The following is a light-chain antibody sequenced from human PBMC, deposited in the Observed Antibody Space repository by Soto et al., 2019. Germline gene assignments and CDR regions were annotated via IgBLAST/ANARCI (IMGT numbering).Light chain of an antibody. Sequence: EIVLTQSPGTLSLSPGERATLSCRASQSVTSSYLAWYQQKPGQAPRLLIYGACSRATGIPDRFSGSGSGTDFTLTISRLEPEDFAVYYCQQYGSSHTFGGGTKVEIK. V-gene: IGKV3-20*01. J-gene: IGKJ4*01. CDR2: GAC. CDR3: QQYGSSHT. CDR1: QSVTSSY.